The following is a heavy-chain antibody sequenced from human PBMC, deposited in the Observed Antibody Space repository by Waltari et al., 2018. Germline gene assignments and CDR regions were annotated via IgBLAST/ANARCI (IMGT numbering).Heavy chain of an antibody. CDR1: GYPFTSYG. J-gene: IGHJ4*02. Sequence: VHLLRSGAEVKTPGASVKVSGKPSGYPFTSYGINWVGQAPGQGLEWMGWISTENGETKYPQKPQGRVTMTTDTSTSTADRELRSLRSDDTAVYYCARGAVAAPYYFDYWGQGTLVTVSS. CDR2: ISTENGET. V-gene: IGHV1-18*01. D-gene: IGHD6-19*01. CDR3: ARGAVAAPYYFDY.